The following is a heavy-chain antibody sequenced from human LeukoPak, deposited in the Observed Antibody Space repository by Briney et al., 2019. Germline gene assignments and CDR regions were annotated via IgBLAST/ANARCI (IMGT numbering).Heavy chain of an antibody. V-gene: IGHV3-21*01. J-gene: IGHJ4*02. D-gene: IGHD1-26*01. CDR3: ARAPHNSGSYLGYFDY. CDR2: ISSSSSYI. CDR1: GFTFSNYS. Sequence: GGSLRLSCAASGFTFSNYSMNWVRQAPGKGLEWVSSISSSSSYIYYADSVKGRFTISRDNAKNSLYLQMNSLRAEDTAVYYCARAPHNSGSYLGYFDYWGQGTLVTVSS.